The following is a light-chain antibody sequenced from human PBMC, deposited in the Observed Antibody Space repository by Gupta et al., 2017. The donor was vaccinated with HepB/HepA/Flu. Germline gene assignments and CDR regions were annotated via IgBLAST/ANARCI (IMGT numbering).Light chain of an antibody. CDR1: QSLLHINGYKY. CDR3: IQALQPPRT. Sequence: DIVMTQSPLSLPVTPGEPASISCRSSQSLLHINGYKYLDWYLQKPGQCPQLLIYMGSNRASGVPDRFSGSGSGTDFTLKISRVEAGDVGSYYCIQALQPPRTFGQGTKVEIK. J-gene: IGKJ1*01. V-gene: IGKV2-28*01. CDR2: MGS.